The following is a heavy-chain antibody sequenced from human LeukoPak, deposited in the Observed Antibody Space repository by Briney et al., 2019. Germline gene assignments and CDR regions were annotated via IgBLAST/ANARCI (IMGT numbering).Heavy chain of an antibody. CDR1: GGSISSYY. Sequence: ASETLSLTCTVSGGSISSYYWSWIRQPPGKGLEWIGYIYYSGSTNYNPSLKSRVTISVDTSKNQFSLKLSSVTAADTAVYYCARHGVRGVIMGILEYYFDYWGQGTLVTVSS. D-gene: IGHD3-10*01. V-gene: IGHV4-59*08. J-gene: IGHJ4*02. CDR3: ARHGVRGVIMGILEYYFDY. CDR2: IYYSGST.